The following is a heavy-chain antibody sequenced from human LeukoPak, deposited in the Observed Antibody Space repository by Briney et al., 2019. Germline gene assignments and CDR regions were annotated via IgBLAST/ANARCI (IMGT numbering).Heavy chain of an antibody. CDR3: VNYYDSSDYQQPNHFDY. CDR1: GGSISSYY. J-gene: IGHJ4*02. D-gene: IGHD3-22*01. CDR2: IYYSGST. V-gene: IGHV4-59*08. Sequence: PSETLSLTCTVSGGSISSYYWSWIRQPPGKGLEWIGYIYYSGSTNYNPSLKSRFTISVDTSKNQFSLKLSSVTAADTAVYYCVNYYDSSDYQQPNHFDYWGQGTLVTVSS.